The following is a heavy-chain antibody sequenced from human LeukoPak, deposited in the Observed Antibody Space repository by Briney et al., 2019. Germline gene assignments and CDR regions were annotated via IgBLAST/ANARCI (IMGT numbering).Heavy chain of an antibody. CDR1: GYTFTGYY. CDR2: INPNSGGT. D-gene: IGHD1-26*01. V-gene: IGHV1-2*02. CDR3: ARVGARQPYYFDY. J-gene: IGHJ4*02. Sequence: ASVKVSCKASGYTFTGYYMHWVRQAPGQGLEWMGWINPNSGGTNYAQKFLGRVTMTRDTSISTAYMELSRLRSDDTAVYYCARVGARQPYYFDYWGQGTLVTVSS.